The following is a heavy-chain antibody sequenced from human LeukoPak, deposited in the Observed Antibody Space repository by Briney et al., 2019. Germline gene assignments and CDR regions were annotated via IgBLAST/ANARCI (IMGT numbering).Heavy chain of an antibody. Sequence: GGSLRLSCAASGFTFDDYAMHWVRQAPGKGLEWVSLISGDGGTIYYADSVKGRFTISRDNSKQSLYLQMNSPRTEDTALYYCAKDKSSSRGSDSNLGYWGQGTLVTVSS. V-gene: IGHV3-43*02. D-gene: IGHD6-6*01. CDR3: AKDKSSSRGSDSNLGY. CDR2: ISGDGGTI. J-gene: IGHJ4*02. CDR1: GFTFDDYA.